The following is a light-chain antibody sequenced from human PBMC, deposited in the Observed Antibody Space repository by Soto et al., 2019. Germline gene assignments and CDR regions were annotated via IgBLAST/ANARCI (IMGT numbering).Light chain of an antibody. CDR2: GAF. CDR3: QQYNDWPLT. Sequence: EIVFTQSPATLSLSQGERVTLSCRASQSVSINLAWYQQKPGQAPSLLIYGAFTRATGIPARFSGTGSGTEFTLTISSLQSEDFALYYCQQYNDWPLTFGQGTKVDIK. CDR1: QSVSIN. V-gene: IGKV3-15*01. J-gene: IGKJ1*01.